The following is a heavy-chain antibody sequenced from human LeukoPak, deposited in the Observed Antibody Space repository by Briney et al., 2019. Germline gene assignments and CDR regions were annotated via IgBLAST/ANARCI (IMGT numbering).Heavy chain of an antibody. CDR2: ITASGNTP. D-gene: IGHD6-19*01. V-gene: IGHV3-23*01. Sequence: GGSLRLSCAASKFTFNNYAMSWVRQAPAKGLEWVSGITASGNTPFYADSEKGRFTISRDNSKNTLYLQMNSLKAEDTAVYYCARVIRYSGWYVEYWGQGTLVTVSS. CDR1: KFTFNNYA. J-gene: IGHJ4*02. CDR3: ARVIRYSGWYVEY.